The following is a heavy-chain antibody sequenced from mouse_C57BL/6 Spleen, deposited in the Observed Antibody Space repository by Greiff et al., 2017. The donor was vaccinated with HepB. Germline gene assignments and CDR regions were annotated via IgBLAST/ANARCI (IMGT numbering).Heavy chain of an antibody. CDR3: ARDYYGSSHWYFDV. CDR2: INPGSGGT. CDR1: GYAFTNYL. V-gene: IGHV1-54*01. J-gene: IGHJ1*03. D-gene: IGHD1-1*01. Sequence: QVQLQQSGAELVRPGPSVKVSCKASGYAFTNYLIEWVKQRPGQGLEWIGVINPGSGGTNYNEKFKGKATLTADKSSSTAYMQPSSLTSEDSAVYFCARDYYGSSHWYFDVWGTGTTVTVSS.